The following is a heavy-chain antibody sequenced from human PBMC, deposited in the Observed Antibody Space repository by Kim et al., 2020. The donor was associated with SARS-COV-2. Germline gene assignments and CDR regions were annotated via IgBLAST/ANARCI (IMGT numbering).Heavy chain of an antibody. CDR1: GYTLTELS. J-gene: IGHJ3*02. CDR2: FDPEDGET. D-gene: IGHD2-15*01. CDR3: ATSTPPFRYSFGRDAFDI. Sequence: ASVKVSCKVSGYTLTELSMHWVRQAPGKGLEWMGGFDPEDGETIYAQKFQGRVTMTEDTSTDTAYMELSSLRSEDTAVYYCATSTPPFRYSFGRDAFDIWGQGTMVTVSS. V-gene: IGHV1-24*01.